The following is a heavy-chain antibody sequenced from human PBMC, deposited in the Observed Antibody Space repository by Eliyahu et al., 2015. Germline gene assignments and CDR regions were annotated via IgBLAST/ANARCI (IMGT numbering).Heavy chain of an antibody. CDR2: IYYSGST. V-gene: IGHV4-59*08. Sequence: QVQLQESGPGLVKPSETLSLTCTVSGGSISSYYWSWIRQPPGKGLEWIGYIYYSGSTNYNPSLKSRVTISVDTSKNQFSLKLSSVTAADTAVYYCARRSCSGGSCYSGYYYYYMDVWGKGTTVTVSS. D-gene: IGHD2-15*01. CDR3: ARRSCSGGSCYSGYYYYYMDV. J-gene: IGHJ6*03. CDR1: GGSISSYY.